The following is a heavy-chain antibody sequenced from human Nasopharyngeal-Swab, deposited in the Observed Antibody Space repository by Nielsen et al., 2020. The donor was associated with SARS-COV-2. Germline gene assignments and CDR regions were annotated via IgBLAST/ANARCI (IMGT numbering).Heavy chain of an antibody. V-gene: IGHV3-7*01. J-gene: IGHJ1*01. CDR3: ARESSAADY. CDR1: DFTFSHYW. Sequence: GGSLRLSCGASDFTFSHYWMSWVRQAPGKGLEWVANINHDGSQKYYVDSVKGRFTISRDNSKNSIYLQMDRLRVEDTAVYYYARESSAADYWGQGTLVTVSS. CDR2: INHDGSQK. D-gene: IGHD6-13*01.